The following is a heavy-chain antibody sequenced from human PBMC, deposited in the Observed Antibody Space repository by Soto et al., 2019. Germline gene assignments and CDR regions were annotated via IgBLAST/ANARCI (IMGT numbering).Heavy chain of an antibody. CDR2: INPGNGDT. J-gene: IGHJ3*02. CDR1: GYTFTTYT. CDR3: ARKQPGFQIGWASALDI. D-gene: IGHD3-10*01. V-gene: IGHV1-3*01. Sequence: QVQLVQSGAEVKKPGASVKVSCRASGYTFTTYTLLWVRQAPGQRLEWMAWINPGNGDTKYSQNFQDRVTATRDTSASTAYMEMSSLRSEDTATYYCARKQPGFQIGWASALDISGQGTMVTVSS.